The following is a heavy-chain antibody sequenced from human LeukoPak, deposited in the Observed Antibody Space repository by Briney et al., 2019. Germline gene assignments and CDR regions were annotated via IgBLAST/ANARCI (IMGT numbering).Heavy chain of an antibody. Sequence: GGSLRLSCAASGFTFSSYEMTWVRQSPGKGLEWVSYISSGGSTIYYADSVKGRFTISRDNAKNSLYLQMNSLRAEDTAVYYCARDDYGDYGDYWGQGTLVTVSS. CDR3: ARDDYGDYGDY. CDR2: ISSGGSTI. CDR1: GFTFSSYE. V-gene: IGHV3-48*03. J-gene: IGHJ4*02. D-gene: IGHD4-17*01.